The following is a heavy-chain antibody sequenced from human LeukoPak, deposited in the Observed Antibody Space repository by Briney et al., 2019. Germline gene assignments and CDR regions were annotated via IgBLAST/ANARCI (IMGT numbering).Heavy chain of an antibody. CDR1: GYTFTDDY. CDR2: INPNSGGT. D-gene: IGHD3-3*01. V-gene: IGHV1-2*02. J-gene: IGHJ5*02. CDR3: ASTSIKGVPTEGWFDP. Sequence: GASVKVSCKASGYTFTDDYIHWVRQAPGQGLEWMGWINPNSGGTTYAQKFQGRVTMTRDASISTAYMELSRLRSDDTAVYYCASTSIKGVPTEGWFDPWGQGSLVTVSS.